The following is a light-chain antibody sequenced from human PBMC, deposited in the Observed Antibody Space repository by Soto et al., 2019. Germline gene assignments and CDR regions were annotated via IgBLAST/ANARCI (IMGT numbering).Light chain of an antibody. V-gene: IGLV2-14*01. CDR2: DVS. CDR1: SSDVGGYNY. J-gene: IGLJ2*01. CDR3: SSYTSSSTPV. Sequence: QSALTQPASVSGSPGQSITISRTGTSSDVGGYNYVSWYQQHPGKAPKLMIYDVSNRPSGVSNRFSGSKSGNTASLTISGLQAEDEADYYCSSYTSSSTPVFGGGTQLTVL.